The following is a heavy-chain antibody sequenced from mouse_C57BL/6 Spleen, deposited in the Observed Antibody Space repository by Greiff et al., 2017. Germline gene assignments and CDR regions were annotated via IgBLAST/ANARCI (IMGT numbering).Heavy chain of an antibody. J-gene: IGHJ2*01. V-gene: IGHV1-4*01. CDR3: ARGNLITTVVAFDY. Sequence: ESGAELARPGASVKMSCKASGYTFTSYTMHWVKQRPGQGLEWIGYINPSSGYTKYNQKFKDKATLTADKSSSTAYMQLSSLTSEDSAVYYCARGNLITTVVAFDYWGQGTTLTVSS. CDR1: GYTFTSYT. CDR2: INPSSGYT. D-gene: IGHD1-1*01.